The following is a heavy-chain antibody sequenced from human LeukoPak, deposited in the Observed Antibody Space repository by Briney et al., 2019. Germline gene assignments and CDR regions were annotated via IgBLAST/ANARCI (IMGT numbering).Heavy chain of an antibody. CDR1: GYIFTSYW. J-gene: IGHJ4*02. CDR3: ARQPDSSGSPLY. D-gene: IGHD3-22*01. V-gene: IGHV5-51*01. CDR2: IYPGDSDT. Sequence: GESLKISCKGSGYIFTSYWIGWVRQMPGKGLEWMGIIYPGDSDTRYSPSFQGQVTTSADKYISTAYLQWSSLKPSDTAMFYCARQPDSSGSPLYWGQGTLVSVSS.